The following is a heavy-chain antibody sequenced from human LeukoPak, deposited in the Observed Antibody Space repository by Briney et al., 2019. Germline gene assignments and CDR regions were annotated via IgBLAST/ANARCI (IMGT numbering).Heavy chain of an antibody. CDR2: IKSKTDGGTT. Sequence: GGSLRLSCAASGFTFSNAWMTWVRQAPGKGLEWVGRIKSKTDGGTTDYAAPVKGRFTISRDDSKNTLYLQMNGLKTEDTALYYCTTRYGTSYYGYWGQGTLVTVSS. J-gene: IGHJ4*02. CDR1: GFTFSNAW. CDR3: TTRYGTSYYGY. D-gene: IGHD1-26*01. V-gene: IGHV3-15*01.